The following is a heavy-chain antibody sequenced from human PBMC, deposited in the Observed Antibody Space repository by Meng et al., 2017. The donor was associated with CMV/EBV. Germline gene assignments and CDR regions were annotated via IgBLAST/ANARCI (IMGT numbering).Heavy chain of an antibody. V-gene: IGHV1-46*01. CDR1: GYTFTSYY. CDR2: INPSGGST. Sequence: GYTFTSYYLHWVRQAPGQGLEWMGIINPSGGSTSYAQKFQGRVTMTRDTSTSTVYMELSSLRSEDTAVYYCARDRYPAYDSSGYYCYWGQGTLVTVSS. J-gene: IGHJ4*02. D-gene: IGHD3-22*01. CDR3: ARDRYPAYDSSGYYCY.